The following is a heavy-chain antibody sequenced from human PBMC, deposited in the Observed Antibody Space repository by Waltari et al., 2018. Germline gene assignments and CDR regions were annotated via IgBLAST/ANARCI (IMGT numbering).Heavy chain of an antibody. CDR2: ISDSGST. CDR3: ARTSGAAAGKFDY. CDR1: GTSLSNSY. D-gene: IGHD6-13*01. Sequence: QVQLQESGPGLVKPSATLSLPCTVSGTSLSNSYWTWIRQPPGQGLEWIGYISDSGSTSYNPSLKSRVTISGDTSKNHFSLKLSSVTAADTAVYYCARTSGAAAGKFDYWGQGTLVTVSS. V-gene: IGHV4-59*01. J-gene: IGHJ4*02.